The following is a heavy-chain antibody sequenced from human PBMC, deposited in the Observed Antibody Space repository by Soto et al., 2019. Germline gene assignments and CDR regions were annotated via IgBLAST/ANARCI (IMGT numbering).Heavy chain of an antibody. CDR2: ISGSGGST. CDR3: ARLSYYDY. CDR1: GLTFSSYA. J-gene: IGHJ4*02. Sequence: GGSLRLSCASSGLTFSSYAMSWVRQAPGKGLEWVSAISGSGGSTYYADSVKGRFTISRDNSKNTLYLQMNSLRASDTAMYYCARLSYYDYWDQGTLVTVSS. D-gene: IGHD5-18*01. V-gene: IGHV3-23*01.